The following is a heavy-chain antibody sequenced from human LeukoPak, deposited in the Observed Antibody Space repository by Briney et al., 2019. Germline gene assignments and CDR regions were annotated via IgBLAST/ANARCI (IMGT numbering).Heavy chain of an antibody. CDR3: ARDKDIAARHPVPSPFDY. D-gene: IGHD6-6*01. CDR1: GFTFSSYG. J-gene: IGHJ4*02. V-gene: IGHV3-33*01. Sequence: GGSLRLSCAASGFTFSSYGMHWVRQAPGKGLEWVAVIWYDGSNKYHADSVKGRFTISRDNSKNTLYLQMNSLRAEDTAVYYCARDKDIAARHPVPSPFDYWGQGTLVTVSS. CDR2: IWYDGSNK.